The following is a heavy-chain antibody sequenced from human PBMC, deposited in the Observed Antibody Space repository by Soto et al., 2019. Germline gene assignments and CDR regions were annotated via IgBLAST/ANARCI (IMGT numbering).Heavy chain of an antibody. CDR3: ARGRYWDY. V-gene: IGHV1-18*01. CDR2: ISAHNGNT. D-gene: IGHD2-8*02. Sequence: QVHLVQSGAEVKKPGASVKVSCKGSGYAFTTYGITWVRQAPGQGLEWMGWISAHNGNTNYAQKLQGRVTVTRDTSTSTAYMELRSMRSDDTAVYYCARGRYWDYWGQGALVTVSS. J-gene: IGHJ4*02. CDR1: GYAFTTYG.